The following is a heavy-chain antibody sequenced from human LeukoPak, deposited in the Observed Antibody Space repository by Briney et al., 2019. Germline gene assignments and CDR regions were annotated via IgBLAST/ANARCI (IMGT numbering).Heavy chain of an antibody. J-gene: IGHJ4*02. D-gene: IGHD4-17*01. V-gene: IGHV3-23*01. CDR1: GFTFSSYA. Sequence: GGSLRLSCAASGFTFSSYAMSWVRQAPGKGLEWVSAISGSRTYYADSVKGRFTISRDNSKNTLSLQMNSLRAEDTAVYYCAKVFRKDGDFHLFDYWGQGTLVTVSS. CDR3: AKVFRKDGDFHLFDY. CDR2: ISGSRT.